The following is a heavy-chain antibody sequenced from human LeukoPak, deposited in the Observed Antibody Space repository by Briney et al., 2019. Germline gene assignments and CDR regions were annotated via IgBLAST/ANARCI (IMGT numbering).Heavy chain of an antibody. CDR3: AREGYCSGGSCYRLDY. V-gene: IGHV3-48*02. Sequence: PGGPLRLSCAASGFTFKNAWMSWVRQAPGKGLEWVSSISSSSSTIYYADSVKGRFTISRDDAKNSLYLQMSSLRDEDTAIYYCAREGYCSGGSCYRLDYWGQGTLLTVSS. CDR2: ISSSSSTI. CDR1: GFTFKNAW. J-gene: IGHJ4*02. D-gene: IGHD2-15*01.